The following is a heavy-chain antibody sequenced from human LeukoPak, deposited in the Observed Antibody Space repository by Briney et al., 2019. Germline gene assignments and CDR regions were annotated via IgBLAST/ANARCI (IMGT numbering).Heavy chain of an antibody. CDR3: ARMSVRGVIDGWAYPQHNAFDI. CDR1: GGTLSSYA. V-gene: IGHV1-69*05. Sequence: ASVKVSGKASGGTLSSYAISWVRQAPGQGLEWMGGIIPIFGTANYAQKFQGRVTITTDESTSTAYMELSSLRSEDTAVYYCARMSVRGVIDGWAYPQHNAFDIWGQGTMVTVSS. CDR2: IIPIFGTA. J-gene: IGHJ3*02. D-gene: IGHD3-10*01.